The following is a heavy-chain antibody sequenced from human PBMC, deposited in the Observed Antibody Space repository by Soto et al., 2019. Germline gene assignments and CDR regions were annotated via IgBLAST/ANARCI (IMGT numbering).Heavy chain of an antibody. CDR2: ISSSSSYT. V-gene: IGHV3-11*06. CDR3: ARALGIAVAAGWFDP. J-gene: IGHJ5*02. CDR1: GFTFSDYY. Sequence: GGSLRLSCAASGFTFSDYYMSWIRQAPGKGLEWVSYISSSSSYTNYAGSVKGRFTISRDNAKNSLYLQMNSLRAEDTAVYYCARALGIAVAAGWFDPWGQGTLVTVSS. D-gene: IGHD6-19*01.